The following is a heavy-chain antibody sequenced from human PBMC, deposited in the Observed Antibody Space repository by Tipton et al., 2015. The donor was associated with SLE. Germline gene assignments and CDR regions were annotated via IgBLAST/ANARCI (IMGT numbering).Heavy chain of an antibody. D-gene: IGHD1-1*01. V-gene: IGHV3-9*01. Sequence: SLRLSCAASGFTFDDYAMHWVRQAPGKGLEWVSGISWNSGSIGYADSVKGRFTISRDNAKNSLYLQMNSLRAEDTAVYFCMTDPNWEGKAFAIWGQGTVVTVSS. CDR2: ISWNSGSI. J-gene: IGHJ3*02. CDR1: GFTFDDYA. CDR3: MTDPNWEGKAFAI.